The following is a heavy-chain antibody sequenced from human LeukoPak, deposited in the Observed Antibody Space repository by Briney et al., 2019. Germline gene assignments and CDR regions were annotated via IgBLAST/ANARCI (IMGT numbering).Heavy chain of an antibody. D-gene: IGHD3-10*01. V-gene: IGHV1-2*02. J-gene: IGHJ5*02. CDR3: AREEGVLWFGEFTPFDP. CDR1: GCTFTGYY. CDR2: INPNSGGT. Sequence: ASVKVSCKASGCTFTGYYMHWVRQAPGQGLEWMGWINPNSGGTNYAQKFQGRVTMTRDTSISTAYMELSRLRSDDTAVYYCAREEGVLWFGEFTPFDPWGQGTLVTVSS.